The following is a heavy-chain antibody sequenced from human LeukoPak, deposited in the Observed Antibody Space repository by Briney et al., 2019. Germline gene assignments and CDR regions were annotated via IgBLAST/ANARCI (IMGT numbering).Heavy chain of an antibody. D-gene: IGHD3-3*01. CDR1: GGSISSYY. CDR3: ARSPQVFGVVTSVLYDNWFDP. J-gene: IGHJ5*02. V-gene: IGHV4-59*01. Sequence: PSETLSLTCTVSGGSISSYYWSWIRQPPGKGLEWIAYISDIGSINYNPSLKSRVTISVDTSKNQFSLKLSSVTAADTAVYYCARSPQVFGVVTSVLYDNWFDPWGQGTLVTVSS. CDR2: ISDIGSI.